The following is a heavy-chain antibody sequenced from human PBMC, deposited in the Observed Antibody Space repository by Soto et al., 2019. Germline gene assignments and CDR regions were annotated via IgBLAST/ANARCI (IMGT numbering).Heavy chain of an antibody. Sequence: QVQLLESGPGRVKPSETLSLTCTVSGDSIGTTHFYWAWIRHSTGRGREWIGTIHYSGSTYYMPSLRSRVTLSVDTSKNQFSLRLTSVTAEDTAVYYCARHEGNGNVWPLDYWGQGILVTVSS. CDR1: GDSIGTTHFY. CDR3: ARHEGNGNVWPLDY. V-gene: IGHV4-39*01. CDR2: IHYSGST. J-gene: IGHJ4*02. D-gene: IGHD2-8*01.